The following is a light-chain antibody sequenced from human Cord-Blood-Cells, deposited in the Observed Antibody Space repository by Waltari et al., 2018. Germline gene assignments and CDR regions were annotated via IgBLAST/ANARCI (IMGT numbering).Light chain of an antibody. CDR3: QQSYSTPYT. CDR1: QSISSY. J-gene: IGKJ2*01. Sequence: DIQMTQSPSSLSASVGDRVTITCRASQSISSYLNWYQQKPVKAPKLLIYAASSLQSGVPSRFSGSGSWTDFTLTISSLPPEDFATYYCQQSYSTPYTFGQGTKLEIK. V-gene: IGKV1-39*01. CDR2: AAS.